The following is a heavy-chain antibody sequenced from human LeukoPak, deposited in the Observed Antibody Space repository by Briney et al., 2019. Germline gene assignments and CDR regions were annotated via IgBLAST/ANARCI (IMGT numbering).Heavy chain of an antibody. J-gene: IGHJ6*03. V-gene: IGHV4-59*01. CDR1: RGSISIYY. Sequence: SETLSLTCIVSRGSISIYYWSWIRQPPGKGLEWIGFIYYSGCTNYNPSLRRRLTISGETSKNQFSLKLRSVTLADTPVYYCAKGLYYYDSNGYDYYCYCYYIDVWGKGTTVTVSS. D-gene: IGHD3-22*01. CDR3: AKGLYYYDSNGYDYYCYCYYIDV. CDR2: IYYSGCT.